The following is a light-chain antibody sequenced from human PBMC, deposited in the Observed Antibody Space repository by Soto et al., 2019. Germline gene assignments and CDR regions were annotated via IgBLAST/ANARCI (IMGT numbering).Light chain of an antibody. J-gene: IGKJ5*01. CDR2: DAS. Sequence: EIVLTQSPATLSLSPGERATLSCRASQSVGSYLAWYQQKPGQAPRLLIYDASTRATGIPARFSGSGSGTDFTLTISSLEPEDFAVYFCQQRSNWPPLTFGQGKRLDIK. CDR1: QSVGSY. V-gene: IGKV3-11*01. CDR3: QQRSNWPPLT.